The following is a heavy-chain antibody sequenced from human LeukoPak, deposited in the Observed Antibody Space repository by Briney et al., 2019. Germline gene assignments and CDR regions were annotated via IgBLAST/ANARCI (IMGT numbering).Heavy chain of an antibody. D-gene: IGHD3-3*01. Sequence: AGGSLRLSCAASGFTFSSYAMHWVRQAPGKGLEWVAVISYDGSNKYYADSEKGRFTISRDNSKNTLYLQMNSLRAEDTAVYYCAREERTFGVVIDYWGQGTLVTVSS. CDR3: AREERTFGVVIDY. J-gene: IGHJ4*02. V-gene: IGHV3-30*01. CDR1: GFTFSSYA. CDR2: ISYDGSNK.